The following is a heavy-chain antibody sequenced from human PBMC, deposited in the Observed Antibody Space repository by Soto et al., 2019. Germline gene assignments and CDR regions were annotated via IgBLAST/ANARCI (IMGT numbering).Heavy chain of an antibody. V-gene: IGHV4-39*01. D-gene: IGHD3-22*01. CDR1: GGSISSSSYY. J-gene: IGHJ4*02. Sequence: SETLSLTCTVSGGSISSSSYYWGWIRQTPGKGLEWIGSIYYTGSSYYNPSLKSRVTISVDTSKNKFSLNLSSVTAEDTAVYYCASRVWVGRGYIDYWGQGTLVTVSS. CDR3: ASRVWVGRGYIDY. CDR2: IYYTGSS.